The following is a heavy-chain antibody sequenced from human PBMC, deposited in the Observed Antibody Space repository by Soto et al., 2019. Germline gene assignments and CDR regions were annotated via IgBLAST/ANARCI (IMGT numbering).Heavy chain of an antibody. V-gene: IGHV1-58*02. CDR2: IVVGSGNT. J-gene: IGHJ3*02. CDR3: AADVYCSGGSCYSELDAFDI. CDR1: GFTFTSSA. D-gene: IGHD2-15*01. Sequence: GASVKVSCKASGFTFTSSAMQWVRQARGQRLEWIGWIVVGSGNTNYAQKFQERVTITRDMSTSTAYMELSSLRSEDTAVYYCAADVYCSGGSCYSELDAFDIWGQGTMVTVSS.